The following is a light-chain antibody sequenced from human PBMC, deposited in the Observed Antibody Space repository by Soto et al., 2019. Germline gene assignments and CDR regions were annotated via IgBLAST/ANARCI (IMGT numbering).Light chain of an antibody. CDR2: KVS. CDR3: RSDTSSSNMV. CDR1: SSDVGGYTY. V-gene: IGLV2-14*01. Sequence: QSALTQPASVSGSPGQSITISCTGTSSDVGGYTYVSWYQQHPGKAPKLIISKVSNRPSGVSHRFSGSKSGNTASLTISGLQAADEADDSCRSDTSSSNMVFGGGTTLTVL. J-gene: IGLJ3*02.